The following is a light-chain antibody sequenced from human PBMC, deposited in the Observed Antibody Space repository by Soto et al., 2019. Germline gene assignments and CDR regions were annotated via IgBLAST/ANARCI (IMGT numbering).Light chain of an antibody. V-gene: IGKV3-11*01. CDR3: QQRSHWPRT. CDR2: DVS. CDR1: QSVSSY. Sequence: FVWTQSPATLSFSPGERATLSCRASQSVSSYLAWYQQKPGQAPRLLIYDVSNRATGIPARFSGSGSGTDFSLTISSLEPEDFAVYYCQQRSHWPRTFGQGTKVDIK. J-gene: IGKJ1*01.